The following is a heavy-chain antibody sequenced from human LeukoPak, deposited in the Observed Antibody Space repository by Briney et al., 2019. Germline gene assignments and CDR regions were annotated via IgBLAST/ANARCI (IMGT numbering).Heavy chain of an antibody. Sequence: GGSXSSYYWSWIRQPPGKGLEWIGYIYYSGSTXYNPSLKSRVTISVHKSKNQFSLKLSSVTAADKAVYYCXXXXXXXXPPXXDYWGXGTLVTVSS. J-gene: IGHJ4*01. CDR1: GGSXSSYY. V-gene: IGHV4-59*01. CDR3: XXXXXXXXPPXXDY. CDR2: IYYSGST.